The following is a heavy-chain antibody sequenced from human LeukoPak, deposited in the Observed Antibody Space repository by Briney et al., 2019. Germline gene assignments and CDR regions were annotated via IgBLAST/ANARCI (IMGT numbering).Heavy chain of an antibody. CDR1: GGSFSGYY. CDR2: IYYSGST. V-gene: IGHV4-59*08. J-gene: IGHJ2*01. D-gene: IGHD6-25*01. CDR3: ARHRLGYFDL. Sequence: PSETLSLTCAVYGGSFSGYYWSWIRQPPGKGLEWIGYIYYSGSTNYNPSLKSRVTISVDTSKNQFSLKLSSVTAADTAVYYCARHRLGYFDLWGRGTLVTVSS.